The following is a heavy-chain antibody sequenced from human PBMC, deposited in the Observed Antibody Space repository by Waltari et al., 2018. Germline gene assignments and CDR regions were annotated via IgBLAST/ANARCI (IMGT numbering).Heavy chain of an antibody. CDR2: IYHSGST. J-gene: IGHJ4*02. V-gene: IGHV4-38-2*01. CDR1: GYSISSGYY. CDR3: ASPRYSSGWQRRELVY. Sequence: QVQLQESGPGLVKPSETPSLTCAVSGYSISSGYYWGWIRQPPGKGLEWIGSIYHSGSTYYNPSLKSRVTISVDTSKNQFSLKLSSVTAADTAVYYCASPRYSSGWQRRELVYWGQGTLVTVSS. D-gene: IGHD6-19*01.